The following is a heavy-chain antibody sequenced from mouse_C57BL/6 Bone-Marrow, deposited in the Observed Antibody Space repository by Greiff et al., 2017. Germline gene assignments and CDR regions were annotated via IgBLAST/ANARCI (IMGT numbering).Heavy chain of an antibody. Sequence: EVKLMESGPGLVKPSQSLSLTCPVTGYSITSGYYWNWIRQFPGNKLEWMGYISYDGSNNYNPSLKNQISITRDTSKNQFFLKWNSVTTEDTATYYCARDGYFDYWGQGTTLTVSS. J-gene: IGHJ2*01. CDR2: ISYDGSN. V-gene: IGHV3-6*01. CDR3: ARDGYFDY. CDR1: GYSITSGYY.